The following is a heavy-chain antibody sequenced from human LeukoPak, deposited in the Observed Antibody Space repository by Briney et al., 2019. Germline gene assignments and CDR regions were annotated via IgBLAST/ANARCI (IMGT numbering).Heavy chain of an antibody. CDR3: ARGSGGRYCSGGSCYLGGYWFDP. CDR1: GGSISSYY. V-gene: IGHV4-59*12. D-gene: IGHD2-15*01. CDR2: IYYSGST. J-gene: IGHJ5*02. Sequence: PSETLSLTCTVSGGSISSYYWSWIRQPPGKGLEWIGYIYYSGSTNYNPSLKSRVTISVDTSKNQFSLKLSSVTAADTAVYYCARGSGGRYCSGGSCYLGGYWFDPWGQGTLVTVS.